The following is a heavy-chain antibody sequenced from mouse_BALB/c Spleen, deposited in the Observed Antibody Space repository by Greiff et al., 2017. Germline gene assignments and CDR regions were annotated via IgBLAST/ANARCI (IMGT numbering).Heavy chain of an antibody. J-gene: IGHJ4*01. CDR2: ISSGSSTI. V-gene: IGHV5-17*02. CDR3: ARDYGYGYAMDY. D-gene: IGHD1-2*01. Sequence: EVQVVESGGGLVQPGGSRKLSCATSGFTFSSFGMHWVRQAPEKGLEWVAYISSGSSTIYYADTVKGRFTISRDNPKNTLFLQMTSLRSEDTAMYYCARDYGYGYAMDYWGQGTSVTVSS. CDR1: GFTFSSFG.